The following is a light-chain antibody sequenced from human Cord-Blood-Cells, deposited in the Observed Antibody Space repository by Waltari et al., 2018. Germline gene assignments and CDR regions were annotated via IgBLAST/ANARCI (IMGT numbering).Light chain of an antibody. CDR3: SSYTSSSVV. Sequence: QAALTQPASVSGSPGQSLTISCTGTSSDVGGYNYISWYQQHPGKAPKLMIFDVRNRPSGVSNRFSGSKSGNTASLTISGLQAEDEADYYCSSYTSSSVVFGGGTKLAV. CDR1: SSDVGGYNY. CDR2: DVR. V-gene: IGLV2-14*01. J-gene: IGLJ2*01.